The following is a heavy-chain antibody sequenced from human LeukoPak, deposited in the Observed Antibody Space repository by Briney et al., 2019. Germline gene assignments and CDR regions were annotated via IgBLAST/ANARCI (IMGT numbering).Heavy chain of an antibody. V-gene: IGHV4-34*01. CDR1: GGSFSGYY. Sequence: SETLSLTCAVYGGSFSGYYWSWIRQPPGKGLEWIGEINHSGSTNYNPSLKSRVTISVDTSKNQFSLKLSSVTAADTAVYYCARRVVYDFWSGYYDDTRYYFDYWGQGTLVTVSS. J-gene: IGHJ4*02. D-gene: IGHD3-3*01. CDR2: INHSGST. CDR3: ARRVVYDFWSGYYDDTRYYFDY.